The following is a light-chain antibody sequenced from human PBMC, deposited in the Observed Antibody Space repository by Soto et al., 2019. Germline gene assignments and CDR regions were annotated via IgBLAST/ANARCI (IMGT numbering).Light chain of an antibody. CDR3: QSYDSSLSGHVV. CDR1: SSNIGAGYD. Sequence: QSVLTQPPSVSGAPGQRVTISCTGSSSNIGAGYDVHWYQQLPGTAPKLLIYGNSNRPSGVPDRFSGSKSGTSASLAITGCQAEDEADSYCQSYDSSLSGHVVFGGGTQLTVL. CDR2: GNS. V-gene: IGLV1-40*01. J-gene: IGLJ2*01.